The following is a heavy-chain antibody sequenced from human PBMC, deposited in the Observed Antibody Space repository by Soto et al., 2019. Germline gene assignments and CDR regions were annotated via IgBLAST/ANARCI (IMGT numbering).Heavy chain of an antibody. CDR1: GFTLSGHY. D-gene: IGHD2-21*01. CDR2: IKNKANRYST. V-gene: IGHV3-72*01. J-gene: IGHJ4*02. Sequence: EVQLVESGGDLVQPGGSLRLSCAASGFTLSGHYMDWVRQAPGKGLEWVGLIKNKANRYSTEYAASVRGRFTISRDDSKNLVYLQMNALKTEDTPVYYCTDCGSSNFDCWGQGTLVTVSS. CDR3: TDCGSSNFDC.